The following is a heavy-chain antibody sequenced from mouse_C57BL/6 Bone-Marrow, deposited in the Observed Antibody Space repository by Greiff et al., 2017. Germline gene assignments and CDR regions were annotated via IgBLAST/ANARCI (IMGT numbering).Heavy chain of an antibody. J-gene: IGHJ3*01. CDR3: ESSDGYYGGCAY. V-gene: IGHV1-81*01. CDR1: GYTFTSYG. D-gene: IGHD2-3*01. CDR2: IYPRSGNT. Sequence: VQLQQSGAELARPGASVKLSCKASGYTFTSYGISWVKQRTGQGLEWIGEIYPRSGNTYYNEKFKGKATLTADKSSSTAYMELRSLTSEDSAVYVCESSDGYYGGCAYWGQGTLVTVSA.